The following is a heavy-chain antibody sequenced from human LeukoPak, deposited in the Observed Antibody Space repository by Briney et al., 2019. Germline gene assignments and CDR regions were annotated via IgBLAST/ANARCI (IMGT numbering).Heavy chain of an antibody. CDR3: AKGAHYYDFWSGYFDY. V-gene: IGHV3-23*01. CDR2: ISGSGGST. Sequence: GGSLRLSCAASGFTFSSYAMSWVRQAPGKGLGWVSAISGSGGSTYYADSVKGRFTISRDNSKNTLYLQMNSLRAEDTAVYYCAKGAHYYDFWSGYFDYWGQGTLVTVSS. CDR1: GFTFSSYA. D-gene: IGHD3-3*01. J-gene: IGHJ4*02.